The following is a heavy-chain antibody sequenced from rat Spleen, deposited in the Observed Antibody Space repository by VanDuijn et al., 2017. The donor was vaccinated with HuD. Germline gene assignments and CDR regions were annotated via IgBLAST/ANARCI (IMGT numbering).Heavy chain of an antibody. CDR1: GFNFNDYW. D-gene: IGHD1-9*01. CDR2: INKDGSTM. CDR3: ARHGYTDYFDY. V-gene: IGHV4-2*01. J-gene: IGHJ2*01. Sequence: EVKLVESGGGLVQPGRTLKLSCAASGFNFNDYWMGWVRQAPGKGLEWIGEINKDGSTMNYAPSLKDKFTISRDDAQNTLYLQMSILGSEDTATYYCARHGYTDYFDYWGQGVMVTVSS.